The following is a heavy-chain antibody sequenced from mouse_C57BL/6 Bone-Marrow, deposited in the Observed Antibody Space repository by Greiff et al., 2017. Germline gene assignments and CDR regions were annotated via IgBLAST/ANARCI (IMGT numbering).Heavy chain of an antibody. CDR2: ISSGGSYT. V-gene: IGHV5-6*01. Sequence: EVQRVESGGDLVKPGGSLKLSCAASGFTFSSYGMSWVRQTPDKRLEWVATISSGGSYTYYPDSVKGRVTISRDNAKNTLYLQMSSLKSEDTAMYYCARHNGSSSWFAYWGQGTLVTVSA. D-gene: IGHD1-1*01. CDR1: GFTFSSYG. CDR3: ARHNGSSSWFAY. J-gene: IGHJ3*01.